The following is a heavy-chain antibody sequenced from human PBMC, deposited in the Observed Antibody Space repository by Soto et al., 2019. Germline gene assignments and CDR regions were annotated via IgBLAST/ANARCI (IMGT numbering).Heavy chain of an antibody. Sequence: SETLSLTCTVSGGSISSSSYYWGWIRQPPGKGLEWIGSIYYSGSTFYNPSLKSRVTISVDTSKNQFSLKLSSVTAADTAVYYCATFYGYYVSYWGQGTLVTVSS. V-gene: IGHV4-39*01. CDR1: GGSISSSSYY. D-gene: IGHD4-17*01. CDR3: ATFYGYYVSY. CDR2: IYYSGST. J-gene: IGHJ4*02.